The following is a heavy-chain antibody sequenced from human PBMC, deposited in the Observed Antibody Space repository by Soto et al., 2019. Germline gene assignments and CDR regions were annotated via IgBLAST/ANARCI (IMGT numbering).Heavy chain of an antibody. Sequence: LRLSCAASGFTFSSYSMSWVRQAPGKGLEWVSGFRTGGDDGTTYYADSVKGRFTISRDNSKNTLYLQMNSLRAEDTAVYYCAKDVVRGVTPWFDPWGQGTLVTVSS. V-gene: IGHV3-23*01. CDR2: FRTGGDDGTT. CDR1: GFTFSSYS. J-gene: IGHJ5*02. CDR3: AKDVVRGVTPWFDP. D-gene: IGHD3-10*01.